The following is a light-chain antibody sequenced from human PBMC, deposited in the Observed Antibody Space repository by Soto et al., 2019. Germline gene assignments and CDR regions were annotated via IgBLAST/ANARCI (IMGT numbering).Light chain of an antibody. CDR1: SSDVGGYNY. CDR2: DVS. J-gene: IGLJ2*01. CDR3: SSYTGSSTL. V-gene: IGLV2-14*03. Sequence: QSALTQPASVSGSPGQSITISCIGTSSDVGGYNYVSWYQQHPGKAPNLMVYDVSDRPSGVSDRFSGSKSGNTASLTISGLQAEDEADYYCSSYTGSSTLFGGGTKLTVL.